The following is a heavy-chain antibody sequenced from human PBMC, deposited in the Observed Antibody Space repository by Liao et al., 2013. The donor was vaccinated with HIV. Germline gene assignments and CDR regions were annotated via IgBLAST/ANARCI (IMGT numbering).Heavy chain of an antibody. CDR3: ARAPGDGSSYWYFDL. D-gene: IGHD1-26*01. Sequence: QVQLQESGPGLVKPSETLSLTCTVSGGSISGYYWSWIRQTPGKGLDFIGYLYYSGRTNYSPSLKSRVTISVDTSKNQFSLKLTSVTAADTAVYYCARAPGDGSSYWYFDLWGRGTLVTVSS. J-gene: IGHJ2*01. CDR1: GGSISGYY. CDR2: LYYSGRT. V-gene: IGHV4-59*01.